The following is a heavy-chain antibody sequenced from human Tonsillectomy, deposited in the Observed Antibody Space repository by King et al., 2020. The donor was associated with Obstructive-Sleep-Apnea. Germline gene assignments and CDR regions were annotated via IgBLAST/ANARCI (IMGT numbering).Heavy chain of an antibody. CDR1: GGSISSTTYY. D-gene: IGHD6-19*01. Sequence: QLQESGPGLVKPSETLSLTCTVSGGSISSTTYYWGWIRQPPGKGLEWIGSIYYSGDTYYNPSLKSRVTMSVDTSKNQYSLRLSSVNAADPAFSSCARQPPVWLVPTPEAGVGWFDPWGQGTLVTVSS. CDR2: IYYSGDT. J-gene: IGHJ5*02. V-gene: IGHV4-39*07. CDR3: ARQPPVWLVPTPEAGVGWFDP.